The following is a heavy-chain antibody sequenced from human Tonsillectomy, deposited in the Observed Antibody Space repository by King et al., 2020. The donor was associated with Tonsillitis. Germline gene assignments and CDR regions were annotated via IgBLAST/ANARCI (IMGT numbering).Heavy chain of an antibody. Sequence: VQLVESGGGLVQPGGSLRLSCAASGFTFSNYAMSWVRQAPGKGLEWVSDISGPGGATYYADSVKGRFTISRDNYKNTLYLQMNSLRAEDTAVYYCAKSYYESGGYYTDAFDVWGQGTMVTVSS. CDR1: GFTFSNYA. J-gene: IGHJ3*01. V-gene: IGHV3-23*04. CDR3: AKSYYESGGYYTDAFDV. CDR2: ISGPGGAT. D-gene: IGHD3-22*01.